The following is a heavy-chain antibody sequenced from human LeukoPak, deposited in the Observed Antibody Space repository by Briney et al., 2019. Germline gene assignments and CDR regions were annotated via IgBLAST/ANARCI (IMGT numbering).Heavy chain of an antibody. J-gene: IGHJ4*02. CDR2: INTDGSIT. CDR3: ARDRGPRTGFMVREAYDY. D-gene: IGHD3-10*01. V-gene: IGHV3-74*01. CDR1: GFTFSDYW. Sequence: GGSLRLSCAASGFTFSDYWIHWVRQAPGKGLVWVSRINTDGSITNYADSVKGRFSISRDNAKNTLYLQMSSLRAEDTAVYYCARDRGPRTGFMVREAYDYWGQGTLVTVSS.